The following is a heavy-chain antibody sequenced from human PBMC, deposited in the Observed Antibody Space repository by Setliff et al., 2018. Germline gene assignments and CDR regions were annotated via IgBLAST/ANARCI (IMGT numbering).Heavy chain of an antibody. Sequence: ASVKVSCKASQYTFTAYYLHWVRQAPGQGLEWMGWINPNNGGTKYAQKFQGRVTMTRDSSKNTVYLQMNSLTAEDTAMYYCATLSKDLNYWGQGTLVTVSS. D-gene: IGHD3-3*01. CDR2: INPNNGGT. CDR1: QYTFTAYY. V-gene: IGHV1-2*02. CDR3: ATLSKDLNY. J-gene: IGHJ4*02.